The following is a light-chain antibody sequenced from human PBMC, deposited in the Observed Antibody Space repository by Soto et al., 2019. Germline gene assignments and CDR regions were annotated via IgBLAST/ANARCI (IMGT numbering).Light chain of an antibody. Sequence: DSDLRRAATFRSSSGGERVSITCLASQAISSYLAWYQQKPGRAPKLPIYAASTLQSGVPSRFSGSGSGTEFTLTITSLQPEDFATYYCQQLNSFPITFGQGTRLEIK. V-gene: IGKV1-9*01. CDR1: QAISSY. CDR2: AAS. J-gene: IGKJ5*01. CDR3: QQLNSFPIT.